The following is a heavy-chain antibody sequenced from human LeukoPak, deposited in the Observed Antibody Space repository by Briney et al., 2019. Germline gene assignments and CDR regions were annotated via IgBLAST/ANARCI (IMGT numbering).Heavy chain of an antibody. CDR1: GGSISSYY. D-gene: IGHD3-10*01. Sequence: SETLSLTCTVSGGSISSYYWSWIRHPPGKGLEWIGYIYYSGSTNYNPSLKSRVTISVDTSKNQFSLKLSSVTAADTAVYYCARSRITMVRGAPDYYYYMDVWGKGTTVTVSS. J-gene: IGHJ6*03. V-gene: IGHV4-59*01. CDR3: ARSRITMVRGAPDYYYYMDV. CDR2: IYYSGST.